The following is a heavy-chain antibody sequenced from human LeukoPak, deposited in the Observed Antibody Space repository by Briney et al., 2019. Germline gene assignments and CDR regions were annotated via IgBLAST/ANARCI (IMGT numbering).Heavy chain of an antibody. CDR3: ATAEGGYSYVYPNLRHFHL. D-gene: IGHD5-18*01. V-gene: IGHV1-2*06. Sequence: ASVKLACKVSGYTFTGYYMHWVRQAPGQGIEWMGRINPNNGDTHYSPKFPGRLTMTSDTPISTPYIELSRLRSDDTAVYYCATAEGGYSYVYPNLRHFHLWHQGPMVTVSS. J-gene: IGHJ3*01. CDR2: INPNNGDT. CDR1: GYTFTGYY.